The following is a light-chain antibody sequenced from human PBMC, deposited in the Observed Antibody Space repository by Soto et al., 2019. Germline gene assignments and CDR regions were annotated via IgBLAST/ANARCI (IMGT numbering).Light chain of an antibody. CDR1: SSDVGGYNY. CDR3: SAYTSGSTWV. Sequence: QSALTQPASVSGSPGPSITISCTVTSSDVGGYNYVSWYQQHPGKAPKLMIYEVSNRPSGVSKRFSGSKSGNTASLTISGLQAEDEDDYYCSAYTSGSTWVFGGGTKVTVL. V-gene: IGLV2-14*01. CDR2: EVS. J-gene: IGLJ3*02.